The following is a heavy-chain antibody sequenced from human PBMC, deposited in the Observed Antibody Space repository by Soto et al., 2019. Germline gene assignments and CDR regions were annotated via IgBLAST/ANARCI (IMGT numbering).Heavy chain of an antibody. J-gene: IGHJ6*02. CDR2: TYSSGGA. CDR3: ARTRGSAVYFYFYGLDV. CDR1: GASINCNDYS. D-gene: IGHD3-10*01. V-gene: IGHV4-39*07. Sequence: PSETLSLTCSVSGASINCNDYSWALIRQTPGRGLEWIGNTYSSGGAYYDPSFKSRATISVDASKSQVFLKLTSVTAADTAIYFCARTRGSAVYFYFYGLDVWGHGTTVTVSS.